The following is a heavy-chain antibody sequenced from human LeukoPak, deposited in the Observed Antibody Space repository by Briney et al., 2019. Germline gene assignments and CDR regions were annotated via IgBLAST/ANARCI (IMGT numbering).Heavy chain of an antibody. CDR2: LNPNSGGT. Sequence: GASVKVSCKASGYTFTGYYMHWVRQAPGQGLEWMGWLNPNSGGTNYAQKFQGRVTMTRDTSISTAYMELSRLRSDDTAVYYCAREPDYDSSGYYFNDAFDIWGQGTMVTVSS. CDR1: GYTFTGYY. D-gene: IGHD3-22*01. V-gene: IGHV1-2*02. J-gene: IGHJ3*02. CDR3: AREPDYDSSGYYFNDAFDI.